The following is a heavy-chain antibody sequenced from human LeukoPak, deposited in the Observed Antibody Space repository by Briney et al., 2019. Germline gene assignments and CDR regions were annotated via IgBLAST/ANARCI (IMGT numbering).Heavy chain of an antibody. J-gene: IGHJ5*02. V-gene: IGHV3-7*01. Sequence: PGGSLRLSCAASGFTFSSHWMTWVRQAPGKGLEWVANIKEDGTRKNYMDSVKGRFTISRDNAKNSLYLQMNSLRAEDTAMYYCASTNYRGGTTGYNWFDPWGQGTLVTVSS. CDR2: IKEDGTRK. CDR3: ASTNYRGGTTGYNWFDP. CDR1: GFTFSSHW. D-gene: IGHD1-26*01.